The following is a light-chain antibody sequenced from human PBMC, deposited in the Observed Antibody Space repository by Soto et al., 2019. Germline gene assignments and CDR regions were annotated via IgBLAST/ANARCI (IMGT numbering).Light chain of an antibody. CDR3: CSYVGSTTYV. CDR2: EGS. CDR1: SDDIGRYNQ. J-gene: IGLJ1*01. Sequence: QSALTQPASVSGSPGQSITISCTGSSDDIGRYNQVSWYQQHPGKAPNVMIYEGSQRPSGVSNRFSGSKSGNTASLTISGLQAEDEADYYCCSYVGSTTYVFGSGTKVTVL. V-gene: IGLV2-23*01.